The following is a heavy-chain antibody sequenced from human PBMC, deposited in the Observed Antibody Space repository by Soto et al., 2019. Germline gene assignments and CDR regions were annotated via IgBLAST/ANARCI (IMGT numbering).Heavy chain of an antibody. Sequence: PSETLSLTCTVSGGSISSYYWSWIRQPPGKGLEWIGYIYYSGSTNYNPSLKSRVTISVDTSKNQFSLKLSSVTAADTAVYYCARGRFGDHSRWFDPWGQGTLVTVSS. CDR1: GGSISSYY. V-gene: IGHV4-59*01. J-gene: IGHJ5*02. D-gene: IGHD3-10*01. CDR2: IYYSGST. CDR3: ARGRFGDHSRWFDP.